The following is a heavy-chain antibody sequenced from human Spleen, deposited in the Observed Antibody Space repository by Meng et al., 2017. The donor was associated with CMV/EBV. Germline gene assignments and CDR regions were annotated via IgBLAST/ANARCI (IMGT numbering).Heavy chain of an antibody. CDR2: ISAYTGNA. J-gene: IGHJ4*02. V-gene: IGHV1-18*01. CDR3: ARGRPEWGLLTDPFDY. D-gene: IGHD2-15*01. Sequence: ASVKVSCKASGYTFTSYGISWVRQAPGQGLEWMGWISAYTGNANYAQKFQGRVTVTTDTSTTTANMELRSLRFDDTAVYHCARGRPEWGLLTDPFDYWGQGTLVTVSS. CDR1: GYTFTSYG.